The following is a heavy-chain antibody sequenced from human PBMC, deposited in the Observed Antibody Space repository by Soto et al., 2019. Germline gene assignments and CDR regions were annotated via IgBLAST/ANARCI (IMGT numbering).Heavy chain of an antibody. CDR3: AKDLKYQPLD. D-gene: IGHD2-2*01. CDR1: GFTFSNSD. J-gene: IGHJ4*02. CDR2: ISGSGGST. V-gene: IGHV3-23*01. Sequence: HPGGSLRLSCAAPGFTFSNSDMKWVRQAPGKGLEWVSAISGSGGSTYYADSVKGRFTISRDNSKNTLYLQMNSLRAEDTAVYYCAKDLKYQPLDWGQGTLVTVSS.